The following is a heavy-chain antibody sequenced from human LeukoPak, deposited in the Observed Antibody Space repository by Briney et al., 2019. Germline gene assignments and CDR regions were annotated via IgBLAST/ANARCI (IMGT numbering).Heavy chain of an antibody. V-gene: IGHV5-51*01. CDR1: GYSFTSYW. CDR3: ARARVGYSRTGDFDY. CDR2: IYPGDSGT. J-gene: IGHJ4*02. D-gene: IGHD6-13*01. Sequence: GESLKISCKGSGYSFTSYWIGWVRQMPGKGLEWMGIIYPGDSGTRYSPSFQGQVTISADKSISTAYLQWSSLKASDTAMYYCARARVGYSRTGDFDYWGQGTLVTVSS.